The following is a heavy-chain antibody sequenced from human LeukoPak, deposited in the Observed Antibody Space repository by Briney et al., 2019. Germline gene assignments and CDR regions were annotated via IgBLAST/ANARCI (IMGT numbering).Heavy chain of an antibody. CDR1: GFTFSSYG. V-gene: IGHV3-30*02. J-gene: IGHJ4*02. Sequence: GGSLRLSCAASGFTFSSYGMHWVRQAPGKGLEWVAFIRYDGSNKYYADSVKGRFTISRDNSKNTLYLQMNSLRSDDTAVYYCSREIPSNWYYLDSWGQGTLITVSS. CDR3: SREIPSNWYYLDS. D-gene: IGHD1-20*01. CDR2: IRYDGSNK.